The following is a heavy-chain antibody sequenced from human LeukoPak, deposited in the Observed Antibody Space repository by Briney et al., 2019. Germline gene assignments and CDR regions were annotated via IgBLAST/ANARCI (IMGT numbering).Heavy chain of an antibody. J-gene: IGHJ4*02. CDR3: ARDFEGATHN. D-gene: IGHD1-26*01. V-gene: IGHV3-21*01. Sequence: GGSLRLPCAASGFTFSSYSMNWVRQAPGKGLEWVSSISSSSYIYYADSVKGRFTISRDNAKNSLYLQMNSLRAEDTAVYYCARDFEGATHNWGQGTLVTVSS. CDR2: ISSSSYI. CDR1: GFTFSSYS.